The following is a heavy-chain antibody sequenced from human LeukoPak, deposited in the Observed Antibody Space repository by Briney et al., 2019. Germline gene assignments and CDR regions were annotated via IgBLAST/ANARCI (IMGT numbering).Heavy chain of an antibody. V-gene: IGHV4-59*11. CDR1: GGSISSHY. CDR2: IYYSGST. J-gene: IGHJ4*02. D-gene: IGHD6-13*01. Sequence: SETLSLTCTVSGGSISSHYWSWIRQPPGKGLEWIGYIYYSGSTNYNPSLKSRVTISVDTSKNQFSLKLSSVTAADTAVYYCARAAAPYYFDYWGQGTLVIVSS. CDR3: ARAAAPYYFDY.